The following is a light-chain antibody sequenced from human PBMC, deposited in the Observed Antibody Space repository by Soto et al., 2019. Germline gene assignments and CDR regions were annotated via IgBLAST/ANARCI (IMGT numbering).Light chain of an antibody. CDR3: QQYDTPMYT. CDR2: DAS. J-gene: IGKJ2*01. Sequence: DIPMTQSPSSLSASVGDRVTITCQASQDISNYLNWYQQKPGKAPKLLIYDASNLETGVPSRFSGSGSGTDFTFTISSLQPEDIATYYCQQYDTPMYTFGQGTKLEIK. CDR1: QDISNY. V-gene: IGKV1-33*01.